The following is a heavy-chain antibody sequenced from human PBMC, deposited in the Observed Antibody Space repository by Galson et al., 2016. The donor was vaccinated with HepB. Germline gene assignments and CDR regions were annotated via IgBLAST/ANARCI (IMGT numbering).Heavy chain of an antibody. CDR3: SGGSYFDY. CDR2: IELDGSEK. J-gene: IGHJ4*02. Sequence: SLRLSCAASGFTFSSYWMNWVRQAPGKGLEWVANIELDGSEKNYEDSVQGRFTISRDTAKNSLYLQMNSLRADETDVYYCSGGSYFDYWGQGTLVTVSS. D-gene: IGHD3-10*01. CDR1: GFTFSSYW. V-gene: IGHV3-7*01.